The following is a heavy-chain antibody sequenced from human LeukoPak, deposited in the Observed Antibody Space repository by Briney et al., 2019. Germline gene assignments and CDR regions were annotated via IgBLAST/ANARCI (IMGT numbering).Heavy chain of an antibody. CDR3: ARVDLTMVRGVIISPHYYYGMDV. CDR2: IYYSGST. Sequence: PSETLSLTCTVSGGSINTYYWSWIRQPPGKGLEWIGYIYYSGSTNYKPSLKSRVIILVDTSKNQFSLKLSSVTAADTAVYYCARVDLTMVRGVIISPHYYYGMDVWGQGTTVTVSS. J-gene: IGHJ6*02. V-gene: IGHV4-59*01. CDR1: GGSINTYY. D-gene: IGHD3-10*01.